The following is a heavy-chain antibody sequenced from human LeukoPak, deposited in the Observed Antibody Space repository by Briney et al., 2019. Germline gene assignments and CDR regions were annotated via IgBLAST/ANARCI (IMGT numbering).Heavy chain of an antibody. J-gene: IGHJ6*03. D-gene: IGHD3-16*01. Sequence: GGSLRLSCVVSGFTFTNYWMGWVRQAPGKGLEWVGNIKPGGSDKYYMDSMKGRFTISRDNSENSLHLHMNSLRAEDTAVYYCARVGPQGADHYVDVWGKGTTVTISS. CDR2: IKPGGSDK. CDR1: GFTFTNYW. CDR3: ARVGPQGADHYVDV. V-gene: IGHV3-7*01.